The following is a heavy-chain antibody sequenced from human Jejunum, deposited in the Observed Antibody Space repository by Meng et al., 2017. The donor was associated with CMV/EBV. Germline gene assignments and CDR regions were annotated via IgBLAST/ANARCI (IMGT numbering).Heavy chain of an antibody. Sequence: SCAASGFSFSSTWMGWVRQGPGKGLEWVATIKPDGSENWSTDSVKGRFTISRDNAKNSLFLQMNSLRADDTAVYFCATLGFRRIDYWGQGTLVTVSS. D-gene: IGHD5-18*01. CDR1: GFSFSSTW. CDR3: ATLGFRRIDY. V-gene: IGHV3-7*01. CDR2: IKPDGSEN. J-gene: IGHJ4*02.